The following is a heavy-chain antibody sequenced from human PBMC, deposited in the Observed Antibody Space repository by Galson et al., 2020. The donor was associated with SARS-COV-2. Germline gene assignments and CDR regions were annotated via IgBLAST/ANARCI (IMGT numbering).Heavy chain of an antibody. J-gene: IGHJ4*02. Sequence: SETLSLTCTVSGDSISSTPYSWCWIRQTPGKGLDWIASIYYLGTPYYNPSLTSRVTISLDRPNNQLSLQLTSVTAADTAIYYCARSPWGGGGFFFDSWGQGDLVIIAS. D-gene: IGHD3-10*01. CDR1: GDSISSTPYS. CDR2: IYYLGTP. CDR3: ARSPWGGGGFFFDS. V-gene: IGHV4-39*07.